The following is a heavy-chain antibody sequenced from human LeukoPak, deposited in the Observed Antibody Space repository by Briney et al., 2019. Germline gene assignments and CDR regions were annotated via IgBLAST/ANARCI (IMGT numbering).Heavy chain of an antibody. CDR2: IIPILCIA. Sequence: SVKVSCKASEGTFSSYAISWVRQAPGQGLEWMGRIIPILCIANYPQKLQGSVTITADKSTSTAYMGLSSLRSEDTAVYYCATGRLGITMVRGVPGWFDPWGQGNLVTVSS. CDR3: ATGRLGITMVRGVPGWFDP. J-gene: IGHJ5*02. V-gene: IGHV1-69*04. D-gene: IGHD3-10*01. CDR1: EGTFSSYA.